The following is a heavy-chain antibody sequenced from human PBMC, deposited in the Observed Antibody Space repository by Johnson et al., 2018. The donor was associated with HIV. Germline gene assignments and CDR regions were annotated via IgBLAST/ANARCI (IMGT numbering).Heavy chain of an antibody. Sequence: QVQLVESGGGVVQPGRSLRLSCAASGFTFSSYAMHWVRQAPGKGLEWVAVISYDGSNKYYADSVKGRFTISRDNSKNTLYLQMNSLRAEDTAVYYCAREGYGVWAFDIWGQGTMVTVSS. CDR3: AREGYGVWAFDI. V-gene: IGHV3-30-3*01. CDR1: GFTFSSYA. J-gene: IGHJ3*02. CDR2: ISYDGSNK. D-gene: IGHD4-17*01.